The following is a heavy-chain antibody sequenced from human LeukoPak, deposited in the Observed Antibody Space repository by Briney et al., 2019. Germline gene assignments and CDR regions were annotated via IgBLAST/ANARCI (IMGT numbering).Heavy chain of an antibody. CDR2: YDPGSGGT. Sequence: GASVTVSCKVSGHTLTDLSMHWVRQTREKRLEWMGGYDPGSGGTIYAHQFQGRVTMTEDASTETAYMELSSLKSDDTAIYCCATLSLWSARHLNPDFWGNGSLIIVSS. J-gene: IGHJ4*01. V-gene: IGHV1-24*01. D-gene: IGHD6-6*01. CDR3: ATLSLWSARHLNPDF. CDR1: GHTLTDLS.